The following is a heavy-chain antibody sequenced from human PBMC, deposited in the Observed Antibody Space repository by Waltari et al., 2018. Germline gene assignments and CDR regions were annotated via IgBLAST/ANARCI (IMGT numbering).Heavy chain of an antibody. D-gene: IGHD3-10*01. CDR3: AREGFGELMPLGY. V-gene: IGHV1-69*08. CDR1: GGTFSSYT. Sequence: QVQLVQSGAEVKKPGSSVKVSCKASGGTFSSYTISWVRQAPGQGLEWMGRTIPILGIANYAQKFQGRVTITADKSTSTAYMELSSLRSEDTAVYYCAREGFGELMPLGYWGQGTLVTVSS. J-gene: IGHJ4*02. CDR2: TIPILGIA.